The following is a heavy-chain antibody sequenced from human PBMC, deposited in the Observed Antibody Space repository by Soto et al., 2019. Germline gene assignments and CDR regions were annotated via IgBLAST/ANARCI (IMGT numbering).Heavy chain of an antibody. Sequence: TGPGPRLSSETLSLTCTVSGGSISSGGYCWSWIRQHPGKGLEWIGYIYYSGSTYYNPSLKSRVTISVDTSKNQFSLKLSSVTAADTAVYYCAGQYYDFWSGYYRYYYGMDVWGQGTTVTVSS. CDR1: GGSISSGGYC. J-gene: IGHJ6*02. D-gene: IGHD3-3*01. V-gene: IGHV4-31*03. CDR3: AGQYYDFWSGYYRYYYGMDV. CDR2: IYYSGST.